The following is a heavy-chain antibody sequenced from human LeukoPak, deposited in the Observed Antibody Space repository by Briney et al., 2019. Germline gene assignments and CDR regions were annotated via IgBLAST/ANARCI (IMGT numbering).Heavy chain of an antibody. CDR3: ANAYGGSSDY. CDR2: INQDGSEK. Sequence: GGSLRLSCAASGFTFSSYWMSWVRQAPGKGLEWVANINQDGSEKYYVDSVKGRLTISRDNAKKSLYLQMNSLRAEDTAVYYCANAYGGSSDYWGQGTLVTVSS. CDR1: GFTFSSYW. D-gene: IGHD1-26*01. V-gene: IGHV3-7*01. J-gene: IGHJ4*02.